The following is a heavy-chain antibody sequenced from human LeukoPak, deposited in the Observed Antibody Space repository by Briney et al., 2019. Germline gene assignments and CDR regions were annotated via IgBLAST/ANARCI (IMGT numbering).Heavy chain of an antibody. CDR2: IGSRGNAI. J-gene: IGHJ4*02. D-gene: IGHD1-26*01. Sequence: GGSLRLSCAASGFAFSSSSMNWVRQAPGKGLEWVSYIGSRGNAIYYADSVRGRFIISRDNPKNSLYLQMNSLRAEDTAVYYCARDRWEPAEYKPLWGQGTLVTVSS. CDR3: ARDRWEPAEYKPL. V-gene: IGHV3-48*01. CDR1: GFAFSSSS.